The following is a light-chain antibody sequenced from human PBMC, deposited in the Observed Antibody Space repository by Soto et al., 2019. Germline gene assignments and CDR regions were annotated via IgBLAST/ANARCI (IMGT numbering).Light chain of an antibody. CDR2: EDD. CDR1: SGNIGSNY. V-gene: IGLV6-57*04. CDR3: QSYDSTTVV. J-gene: IGLJ2*01. Sequence: NFMLTQPHSVSESPGKTVTISCTRSSGNIGSNYVQRHQQRPGSAPFSVIYEDDQRPSGVPDRFSGSIDRSSNSAFLTISGLQTEDEADYYCQSYDSTTVVFGGGTKLTVL.